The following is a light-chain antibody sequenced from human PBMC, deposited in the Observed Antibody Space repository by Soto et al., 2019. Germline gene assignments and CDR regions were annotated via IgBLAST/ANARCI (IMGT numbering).Light chain of an antibody. CDR3: QHYNNWPPWT. CDR2: GAS. V-gene: IGKV3-15*01. Sequence: EIVMTQSPVTLSVSPGARATLSCRASQSVRSNVAWYQQKPGQAPRLLIYGASTRAAGIPARFSGSGSGTEFSLTISSLQSEDFAVYYCQHYNNWPPWTFGQGTKVEIK. J-gene: IGKJ1*01. CDR1: QSVRSN.